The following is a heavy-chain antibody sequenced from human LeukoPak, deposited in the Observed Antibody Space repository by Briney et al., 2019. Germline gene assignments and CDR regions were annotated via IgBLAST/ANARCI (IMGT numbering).Heavy chain of an antibody. D-gene: IGHD3-22*01. CDR2: IKQDGSEE. CDR3: ARDLYYYDSSGLGY. V-gene: IGHV3-7*01. J-gene: IGHJ4*02. Sequence: GGSLRLSCAASGFTFSSYWMSWVRQAPGKGLEWVADIKQDGSEEYYVDSVKGRFTISRDNAKNSLYLQMNSLRAEDTAVYYCARDLYYYDSSGLGYWGQGTLVTVSS. CDR1: GFTFSSYW.